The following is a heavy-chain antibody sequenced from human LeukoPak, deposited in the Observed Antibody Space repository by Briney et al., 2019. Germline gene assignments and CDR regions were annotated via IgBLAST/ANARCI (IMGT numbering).Heavy chain of an antibody. CDR3: ARDNYYGSGSYDY. CDR1: GGTFSSYA. D-gene: IGHD3-10*01. CDR2: IIPIFGTA. V-gene: IGHV1-69*05. J-gene: IGHJ4*02. Sequence: GASVKVSCKASGGTFSSYAISWVRQAPGQGLEWLGRIIPIFGTANYAQKFQGRVTITTDESTSTAYMELSSLRSEDTAVYYCARDNYYGSGSYDYWGQGTLVTVSS.